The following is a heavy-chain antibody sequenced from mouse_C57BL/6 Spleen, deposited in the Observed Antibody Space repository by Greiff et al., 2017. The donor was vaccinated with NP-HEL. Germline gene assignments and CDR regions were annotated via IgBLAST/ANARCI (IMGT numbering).Heavy chain of an antibody. CDR3: ASSPLTTVVAHFDY. Sequence: VQLKESVAELVRPGASVKLSCTASGFNIKNTYMHWVKQRPEQGLEWIGRIDPANGNTKYAPKFQGKATITADTSSNTAYLQLSSLTSEDTAIYYCASSPLTTVVAHFDYWGQGTTLTVSS. D-gene: IGHD1-1*01. J-gene: IGHJ2*01. CDR2: IDPANGNT. CDR1: GFNIKNTY. V-gene: IGHV14-3*01.